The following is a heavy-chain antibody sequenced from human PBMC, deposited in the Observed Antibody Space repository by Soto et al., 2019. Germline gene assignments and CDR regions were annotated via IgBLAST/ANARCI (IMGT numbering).Heavy chain of an antibody. CDR1: SDSISSYY. V-gene: IGHV4-59*01. J-gene: IGHJ4*02. CDR3: ARGTSWQLPFDY. D-gene: IGHD6-13*01. Sequence: FSDSISSYYWSWIRQPPGKRLEWIGYISYSGSTDYNPSLKSRVTISGDTSKNQFSLKVSSVTAADTAVYYCARGTSWQLPFDYWGQGTLVTVSS. CDR2: ISYSGST.